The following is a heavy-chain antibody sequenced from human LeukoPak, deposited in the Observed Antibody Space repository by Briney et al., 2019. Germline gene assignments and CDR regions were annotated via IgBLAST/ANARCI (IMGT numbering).Heavy chain of an antibody. V-gene: IGHV4-34*01. J-gene: IGHJ4*02. Sequence: PSETLSLTCAVYGGSFSGYYWSWIRQPPGEGLEWIGEINHSGSTNYNPSLKSRVTISVDTSKNQFSLKLSSVTAADTAVYYCARKGRGNLLWGQGTLVTVSS. D-gene: IGHD1-26*01. CDR2: INHSGST. CDR1: GGSFSGYY. CDR3: ARKGRGNLL.